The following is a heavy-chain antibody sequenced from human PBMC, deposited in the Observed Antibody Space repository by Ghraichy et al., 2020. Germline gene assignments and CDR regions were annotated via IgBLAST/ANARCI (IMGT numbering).Heavy chain of an antibody. CDR1: GYTFTTYG. Sequence: ASVKVSCKASGYTFTTYGISWVRQAPGQGPEWMGWINTDNGNIDFAQKFQGRLTMTTDTSTSTAWMELRTLRSDDTAVYYCARGVQVAPTANWFDPWGQGTLVTVSS. CDR2: INTDNGNI. V-gene: IGHV1-18*01. D-gene: IGHD2-2*01. J-gene: IGHJ5*02. CDR3: ARGVQVAPTANWFDP.